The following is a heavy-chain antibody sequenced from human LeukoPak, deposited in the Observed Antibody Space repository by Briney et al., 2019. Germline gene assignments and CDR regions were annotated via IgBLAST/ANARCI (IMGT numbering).Heavy chain of an antibody. CDR2: ISGSGSST. V-gene: IGHV3-23*01. J-gene: IGHJ6*03. D-gene: IGHD2-2*01. CDR1: GFTFSSYS. CDR3: ASPALGVVPAATLRDYYYMDV. Sequence: GGSLRLSCAASGFTFSSYSMNWVRQAPGKGLEWVSAISGSGSSTYYADSVKGRFTISRDNSKNTLYLQMNSLRAEDTAVYYCASPALGVVPAATLRDYYYMDVWGKGTTVTVSS.